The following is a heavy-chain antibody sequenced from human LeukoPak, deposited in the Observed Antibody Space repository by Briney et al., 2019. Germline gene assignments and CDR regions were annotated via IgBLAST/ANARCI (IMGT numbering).Heavy chain of an antibody. V-gene: IGHV3-23*01. CDR2: ISGSGSST. Sequence: GGSLRLSCAASGFTFSSYAMSWVRQAPGRGLEWVSGISGSGSSTYYADSVKGRFTISRDNSKNTLYLQMNSLRAGDTAVYFCAKMPVSYSSGWTNFDYWGQGTLVTVSS. J-gene: IGHJ4*02. D-gene: IGHD6-19*01. CDR3: AKMPVSYSSGWTNFDY. CDR1: GFTFSSYA.